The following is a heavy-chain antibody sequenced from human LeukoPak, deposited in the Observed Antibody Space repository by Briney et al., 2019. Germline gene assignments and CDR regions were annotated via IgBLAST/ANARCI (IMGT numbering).Heavy chain of an antibody. CDR2: IYSNGDT. Sequence: PSETLSLTCTVYGGPITRSAYYWVWVRQSPGRGLEWLGSIYSNGDTYYNPSFESRVTIAIETSKNQFSLKMTSVTAADTAAYYCTSRGFRLPLDAFDVWGQGTRVAVSS. CDR1: GGPITRSAYY. D-gene: IGHD5-24*01. J-gene: IGHJ3*01. CDR3: TSRGFRLPLDAFDV. V-gene: IGHV4-39*01.